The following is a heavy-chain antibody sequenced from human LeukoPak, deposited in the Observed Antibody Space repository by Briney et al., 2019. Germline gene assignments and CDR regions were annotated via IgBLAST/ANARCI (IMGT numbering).Heavy chain of an antibody. Sequence: ASVKVSCKASGYTFTSYGISWVRQATGQGLEWMGWMNPNSGNTGYAQKFQGRVTMTRNTSITTAYMELSSLRSEDTAVYYCARGSSHSYDILTGYADYWGQGTLVTVSS. CDR2: MNPNSGNT. CDR1: GYTFTSYG. D-gene: IGHD3-9*01. CDR3: ARGSSHSYDILTGYADY. J-gene: IGHJ4*02. V-gene: IGHV1-8*02.